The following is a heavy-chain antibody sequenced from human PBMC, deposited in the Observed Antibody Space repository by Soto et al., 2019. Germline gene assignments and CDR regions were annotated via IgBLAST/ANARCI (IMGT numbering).Heavy chain of an antibody. CDR1: GFTFSSYA. Sequence: GGSLRLSCAASGFTFSSYAMSWVRQAPGKGLEWVSAISGSGGSTYYADSVKGRFTISRDNSKNTLYLQMNSLRAEDTAVYYCAKDKPYGDHKQEYFQHWGQGTLVTVSS. D-gene: IGHD4-17*01. V-gene: IGHV3-23*01. J-gene: IGHJ1*01. CDR2: ISGSGGST. CDR3: AKDKPYGDHKQEYFQH.